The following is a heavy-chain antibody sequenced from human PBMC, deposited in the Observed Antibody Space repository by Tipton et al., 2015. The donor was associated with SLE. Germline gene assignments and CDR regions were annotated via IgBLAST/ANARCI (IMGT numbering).Heavy chain of an antibody. CDR3: ARGGPLNYYFDY. CDR1: GEEESSGSYY. J-gene: IGHJ4*02. D-gene: IGHD1-1*01. V-gene: IGHV4-39*07. CDR2: IYYTGTT. Sequence: TLSLTCTVKGEEESSGSYYWGWIRQPPGKGLEWIANIYYTGTTNYNPSLKSRVTISVDTSKNQFSLKLSSVTAADTAVYHCARGGPLNYYFDYWGQGTVVTVSS.